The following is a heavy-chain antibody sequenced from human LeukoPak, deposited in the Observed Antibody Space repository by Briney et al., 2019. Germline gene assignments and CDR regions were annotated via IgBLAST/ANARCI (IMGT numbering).Heavy chain of an antibody. Sequence: SETLSLTCTVSGGSISSYYWSWIRQPPGKGLEWIGYISYSGSTNYNPSLKSRVTISVDTSKNQFSLKLSSVTAADTAVYYCARDNAIGTEYGYDYWGQGTLVTVSS. CDR1: GGSISSYY. J-gene: IGHJ4*02. CDR3: ARDNAIGTEYGYDY. D-gene: IGHD2-21*01. V-gene: IGHV4-59*12. CDR2: ISYSGST.